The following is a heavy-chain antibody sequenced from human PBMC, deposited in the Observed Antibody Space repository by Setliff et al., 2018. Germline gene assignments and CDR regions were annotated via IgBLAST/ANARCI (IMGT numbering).Heavy chain of an antibody. CDR2: IRSKAYGGTT. CDR3: TTAVLQFLEWLFLTEDGFYFDY. CDR1: GFTFGDYA. V-gene: IGHV3-49*04. J-gene: IGHJ4*02. D-gene: IGHD3-3*01. Sequence: GGSLRLSCTASGFTFGDYAMSWVRQAPGKGLEWVGFIRSKAYGGTTEYAASVKGSITISRDDSKSIAYLQMNSLTTEDTAVYYCTTAVLQFLEWLFLTEDGFYFDYWGQGTLVTVS.